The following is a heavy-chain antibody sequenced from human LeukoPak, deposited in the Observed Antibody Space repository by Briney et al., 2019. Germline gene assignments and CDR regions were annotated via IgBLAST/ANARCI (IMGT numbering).Heavy chain of an antibody. J-gene: IGHJ4*02. CDR2: ISGSGGST. V-gene: IGHV3-23*01. CDR1: GFTFSSYA. D-gene: IGHD6-19*01. CDR3: AQDFPGIAVAGTLR. Sequence: GASLRLSCAASGFTFSSYAMSWVCQAPGKGLEWVSAISGSGGSTYYADSVKGRFTISRDNSKNTLYLQVNSLRAEDTAVYYCAQDFPGIAVAGTLRWGQGTLVTVSS.